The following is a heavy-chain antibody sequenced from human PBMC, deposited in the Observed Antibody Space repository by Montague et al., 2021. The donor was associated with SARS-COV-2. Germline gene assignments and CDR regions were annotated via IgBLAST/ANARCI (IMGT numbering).Heavy chain of an antibody. CDR3: ARQDAWAYCGDECHRGWFDS. J-gene: IGHJ5*01. D-gene: IGHD2-21*01. CDR1: GVTVSSHSYY. V-gene: IGHV4-61*01. Sequence: SETLSLTCSVSGVTVSSHSYYWSWIRQPPGKGLEWIGYISNTGSTSYKTSLKSRVTISLDTSKNQFSLKLSSVTAADTAVYYCARQDAWAYCGDECHRGWFDSWGQGTLVTVSS. CDR2: ISNTGST.